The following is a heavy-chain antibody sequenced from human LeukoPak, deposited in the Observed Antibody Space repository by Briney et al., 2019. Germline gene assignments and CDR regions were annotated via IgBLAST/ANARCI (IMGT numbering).Heavy chain of an antibody. CDR1: GGSISSGGYS. V-gene: IGHV4-30-2*01. CDR2: IYHSGST. CDR3: ARHIAVAGTRRVYYFDY. J-gene: IGHJ4*02. Sequence: NPSQTLSLTCAVSGGSISSGGYSWSWIRQPPGKGLEWIGYIYHSGSTYYNPSLKSRVTISVDRSKNQFSLKLSSVTAADTAVYYCARHIAVAGTRRVYYFDYWGQGTLVTVSS. D-gene: IGHD6-19*01.